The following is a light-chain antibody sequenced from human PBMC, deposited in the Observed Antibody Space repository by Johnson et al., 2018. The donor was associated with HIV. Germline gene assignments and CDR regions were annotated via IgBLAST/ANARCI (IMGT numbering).Light chain of an antibody. CDR2: DNN. V-gene: IGLV1-51*01. J-gene: IGLJ1*01. Sequence: QSVLTQPPSVSAAPGQKVTISCSGSNSNIGNNYVSWYQQVPGTAPKLLIYDNNKRPSGIPDRFSGSKSGTSATLGITGLQTGDEADYYCGTWDSSLRGVLGTGTKVTVL. CDR3: GTWDSSLRGV. CDR1: NSNIGNNY.